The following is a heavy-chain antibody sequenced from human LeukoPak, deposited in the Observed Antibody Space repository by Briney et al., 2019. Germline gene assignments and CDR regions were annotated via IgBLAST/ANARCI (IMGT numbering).Heavy chain of an antibody. CDR2: IYYSGST. J-gene: IGHJ6*03. Sequence: SETLSLTCTVSGGSISSSSYYWGWIRQPPGKGLEWIGSIYYSGSTYYNPSLKSRVTISVDTSKNQFSLKLSSVTAADTAVYYCARLAKGNRGFVLLWFGELPHYYMDVWGKGTTVTISS. V-gene: IGHV4-39*01. CDR3: ARLAKGNRGFVLLWFGELPHYYMDV. D-gene: IGHD3-10*01. CDR1: GGSISSSSYY.